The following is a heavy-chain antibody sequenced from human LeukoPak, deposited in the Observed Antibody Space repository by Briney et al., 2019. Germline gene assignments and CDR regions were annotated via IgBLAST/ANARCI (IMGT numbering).Heavy chain of an antibody. J-gene: IGHJ5*02. CDR3: ARGARMTIFEGWFDP. V-gene: IGHV4-59*08. CDR1: GDSVYNYF. Sequence: SETLSLTCTVTGDSVYNYFWSWIRPPSGKALEWIGYISHNGDTNYHPPLQSRVTHPLDTSRNQFSLKLRSLPAADTAVYYCARGARMTIFEGWFDPWGQGTLVTVSS. CDR2: ISHNGDT. D-gene: IGHD3-3*01.